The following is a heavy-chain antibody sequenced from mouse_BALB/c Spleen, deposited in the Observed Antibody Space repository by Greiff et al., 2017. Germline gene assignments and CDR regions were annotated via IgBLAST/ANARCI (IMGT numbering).Heavy chain of an antibody. CDR2: IWSGGST. D-gene: IGHD2-1*01. J-gene: IGHJ3*01. CDR1: GFSLTSYG. CDR3: ARRGDGNYPWFAY. V-gene: IGHV2-2*02. Sequence: VKLVESGPGLVQPSQSLSITCTVSGFSLTSYGVHWVRQSPGKGLEWLGVIWSGGSTDYNAAFISRLSISKDNSKSQVFFKMNSLQANDTAIYYCARRGDGNYPWFAYWGQGTLVTVSA.